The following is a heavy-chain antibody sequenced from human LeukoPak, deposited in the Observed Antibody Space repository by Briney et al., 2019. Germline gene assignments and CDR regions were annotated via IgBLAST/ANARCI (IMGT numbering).Heavy chain of an antibody. V-gene: IGHV3-21*04. CDR2: ISSGSSYI. D-gene: IGHD6-19*01. J-gene: IGHJ4*02. CDR3: ARRSGVAVAGAFDY. Sequence: GGSLRLSCAASGFTFSNYSMNWVRQAPGKGLEWVSSISSGSSYIYYADSVKGRFTISRDNAKNSLFLQMDSLRAEDTAVYFCARRSGVAVAGAFDYWGQGTLVTVSS. CDR1: GFTFSNYS.